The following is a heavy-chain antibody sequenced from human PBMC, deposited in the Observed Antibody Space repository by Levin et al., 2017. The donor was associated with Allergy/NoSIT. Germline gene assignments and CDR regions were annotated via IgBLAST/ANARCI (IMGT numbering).Heavy chain of an antibody. CDR1: GGSISSYY. V-gene: IGHV4-59*01. Sequence: TSQTLSLTCTVSGGSISSYYWSWIRQPPGKGLEWIGYIYYSGSTNYNPSLKSRVTISVDTSKNQFSLKLSSVTAADTAVYYCARGDLPYFDYWGQGTLVTVSS. CDR2: IYYSGST. CDR3: ARGDLPYFDY. J-gene: IGHJ4*02. D-gene: IGHD3/OR15-3a*01.